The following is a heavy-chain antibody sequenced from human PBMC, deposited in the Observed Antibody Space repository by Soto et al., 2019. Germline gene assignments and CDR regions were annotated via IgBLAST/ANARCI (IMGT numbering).Heavy chain of an antibody. CDR3: ARAVDTAMGEFDY. J-gene: IGHJ4*02. Sequence: QVQLVQSGAEVKKPGASVKVSCKASGYTFTSYYMHWVRQAPGQGLEWMGIINPSGGSTSYAQKFQGRVTMTRDTSTSTVYLELSSLRAEATAVYYCARAVDTAMGEFDYWGQGTLVTVSS. V-gene: IGHV1-46*01. CDR2: INPSGGST. CDR1: GYTFTSYY. D-gene: IGHD5-18*01.